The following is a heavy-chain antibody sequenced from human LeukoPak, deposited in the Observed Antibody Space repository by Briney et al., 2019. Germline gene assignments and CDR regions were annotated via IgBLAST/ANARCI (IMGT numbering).Heavy chain of an antibody. V-gene: IGHV3-74*01. CDR1: GFTFSSYW. J-gene: IGHJ4*02. CDR3: AGDDYGDYQFDY. CDR2: INSDGSST. Sequence: GGSLRLSCAASGFTFSSYWMHWVRQAPGKGLVWVSRINSDGSSTSYADSVKGRFTISRDNAKNTLYLQMNSLRAEDTAVYYCAGDDYGDYQFDYWGQGTLVTVSS. D-gene: IGHD4-17*01.